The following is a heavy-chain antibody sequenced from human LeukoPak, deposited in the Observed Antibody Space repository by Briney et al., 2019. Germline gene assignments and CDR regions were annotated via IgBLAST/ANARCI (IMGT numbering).Heavy chain of an antibody. J-gene: IGHJ6*02. Sequence: PGGSLRLSCAASGFTFSSYAMSWVRQAPGKGLEWVSAISGSGGSTYYADSVKGRFTISRDNSKNTLYLQMNSLRAEDTAVYYCAKSGVWSWSGYYATHDYYYGMDVWGQGTTVTVSS. D-gene: IGHD3-3*01. CDR1: GFTFSSYA. CDR3: AKSGVWSWSGYYATHDYYYGMDV. CDR2: ISGSGGST. V-gene: IGHV3-23*01.